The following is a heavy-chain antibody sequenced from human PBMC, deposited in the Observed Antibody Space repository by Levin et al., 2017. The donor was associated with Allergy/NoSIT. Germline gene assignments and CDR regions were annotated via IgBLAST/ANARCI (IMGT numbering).Heavy chain of an antibody. D-gene: IGHD2-15*01. Sequence: RGSLRLSCAASGFTFSSYAMSWVRQAPGKGLEWVSAISGSGGSTYYADSVKGRFTISRDNSKNTLYLQMNSLRAEDTAVYYCAKDRCSGGSCYSLYYYYYGMDVWGQGTTVTVSS. CDR2: ISGSGGST. CDR1: GFTFSSYA. CDR3: AKDRCSGGSCYSLYYYYYGMDV. V-gene: IGHV3-23*01. J-gene: IGHJ6*02.